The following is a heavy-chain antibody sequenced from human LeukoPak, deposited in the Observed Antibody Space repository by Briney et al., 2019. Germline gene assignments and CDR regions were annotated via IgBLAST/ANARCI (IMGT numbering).Heavy chain of an antibody. J-gene: IGHJ5*02. Sequence: SETLSLTCTVSGRSISTGSYYWSWLRQHPGKGLEWIGYIYSSGSTYYNPSLKSRVTISVDTSKNQFSLKLSSLTAADTAVYYCARDDKGGWFDPWGQGTLVTVSS. CDR3: ARDDKGGWFDP. D-gene: IGHD3-16*01. CDR1: GRSISTGSYY. CDR2: IYSSGST. V-gene: IGHV4-31*03.